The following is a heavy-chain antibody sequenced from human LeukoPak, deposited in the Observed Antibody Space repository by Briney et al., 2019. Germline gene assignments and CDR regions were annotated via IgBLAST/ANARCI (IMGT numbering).Heavy chain of an antibody. D-gene: IGHD3-9*01. V-gene: IGHV3-30-3*01. Sequence: PGGSLRLSCAASGFTFSSYAMSWVRQAPGKGLEWVAVISYDGSNKYYADSVKGRFTISRDNSKNTLYLQMNSLRAEDTAVYYCARGGILTRAAPFDPWGQGTLVTVSS. CDR3: ARGGILTRAAPFDP. CDR2: ISYDGSNK. CDR1: GFTFSSYA. J-gene: IGHJ5*02.